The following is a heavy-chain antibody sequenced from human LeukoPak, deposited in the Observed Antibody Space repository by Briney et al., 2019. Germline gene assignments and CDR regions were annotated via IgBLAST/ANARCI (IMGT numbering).Heavy chain of an antibody. Sequence: GGSLRLSCAASGFTFSSYSMNWVRQAPGKGLEWVSSISSSSSYIYYANSVKGRFTISRDNAKNSLYLQMNSLRAEDTAVYYCARDSTLTVTETNFDYWGQGTLVTVSS. J-gene: IGHJ4*02. CDR1: GFTFSSYS. V-gene: IGHV3-21*01. D-gene: IGHD4-17*01. CDR3: ARDSTLTVTETNFDY. CDR2: ISSSSSYI.